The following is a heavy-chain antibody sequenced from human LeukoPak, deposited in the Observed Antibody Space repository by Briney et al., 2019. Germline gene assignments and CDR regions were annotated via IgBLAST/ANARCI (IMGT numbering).Heavy chain of an antibody. CDR1: GYTFTSYY. CDR2: INPSGGST. J-gene: IGHJ4*02. V-gene: IGHV1-46*01. CDR3: ARMAGKREFDY. D-gene: IGHD6-19*01. Sequence: ASVKVSCKAPGYTFTSYYMHWVRQAPGQGLEWMGIINPSGGSTSYAQKFQGRVTMTRDTSTSTVYMELSSLRSEDTAVYYCARMAGKREFDYWGQRTLVTVSS.